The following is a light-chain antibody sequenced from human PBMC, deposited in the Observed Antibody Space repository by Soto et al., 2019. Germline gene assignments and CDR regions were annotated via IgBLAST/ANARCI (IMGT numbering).Light chain of an antibody. Sequence: QSVLTQPASVSGSPGQSITISCTGTSSDVGGYNYVSWYQQHPGKAPKLMIYDVSNRPSGVSNRFSGSKSGNTASLTISGLQAEDEADYYCSSYTSSSNYVFGTGTKLTFL. J-gene: IGLJ1*01. CDR1: SSDVGGYNY. CDR3: SSYTSSSNYV. CDR2: DVS. V-gene: IGLV2-14*01.